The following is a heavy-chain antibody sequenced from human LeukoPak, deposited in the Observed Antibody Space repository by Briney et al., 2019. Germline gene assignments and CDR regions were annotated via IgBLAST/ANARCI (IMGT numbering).Heavy chain of an antibody. V-gene: IGHV4-31*03. CDR1: GGSISSGGYY. CDR3: ARDIVVVPAAIGNWFDP. D-gene: IGHD2-2*01. CDR2: IYYSGST. J-gene: IGHJ5*02. Sequence: PSETLSLTCTVSGGSISSGGYYWSWIRQHPGKGLEWIGYIYYSGSTYYNPSLKSRVTISVDTSKNQFSLKLSSVTAADTAVYYCARDIVVVPAAIGNWFDPWGQGTLVTVSS.